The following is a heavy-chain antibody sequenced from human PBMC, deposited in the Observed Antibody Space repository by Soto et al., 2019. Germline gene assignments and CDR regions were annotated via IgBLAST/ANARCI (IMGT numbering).Heavy chain of an antibody. CDR1: GFTFSSYA. CDR2: INSDGSST. V-gene: IGHV3-74*01. J-gene: IGHJ4*02. Sequence: GGSLRLSCAASGFTFSSYAMSWVRQAPGKGLVWVSGINSDGSSTSYADSVKGRFTISRDNAKNTLYLQMNSLRAEDTAVYYCAGHGDYHFDYWGQGALVTVSS. CDR3: AGHGDYHFDY. D-gene: IGHD4-17*01.